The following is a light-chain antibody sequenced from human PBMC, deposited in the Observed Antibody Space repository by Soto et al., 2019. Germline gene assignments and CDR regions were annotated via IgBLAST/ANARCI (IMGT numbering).Light chain of an antibody. Sequence: QSALTQPPSASGSPGQSVTISCTGTRSDVGSYNYVSWYQQHPGKAPKLMIYEVSKQPSGVPDRFSGSKSGNTASLTVSGLQAEDEADYYCSSYAGSTYLAVFGTGTKVTVL. CDR3: SSYAGSTYLAV. CDR1: RSDVGSYNY. J-gene: IGLJ1*01. V-gene: IGLV2-8*01. CDR2: EVS.